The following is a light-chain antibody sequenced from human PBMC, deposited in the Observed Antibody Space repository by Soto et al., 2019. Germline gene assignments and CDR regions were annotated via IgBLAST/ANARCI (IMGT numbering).Light chain of an antibody. J-gene: IGKJ1*01. CDR3: QQYGSSRKT. Sequence: IVLTQAPGTLSLSPGERATLSCRASQSVSRYLTWYQQKPGQAPRLLIYGASSRATGIPDRFSGSGSGTDFTLTISRLEPEDFAVYYCQQYGSSRKTFGQGTKVDI. CDR2: GAS. V-gene: IGKV3-20*01. CDR1: QSVSRY.